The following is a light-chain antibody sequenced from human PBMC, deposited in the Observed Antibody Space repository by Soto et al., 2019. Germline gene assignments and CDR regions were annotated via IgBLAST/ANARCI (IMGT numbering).Light chain of an antibody. V-gene: IGLV2-14*01. CDR2: EVS. CDR1: SSDVGGYNY. CDR3: TSYTTSSTHWV. Sequence: QSALTQPASVSGSPGQSITISCTGTSSDVGGYNYVSWYQQHPGKAPKLMIYEVSNRPSGVSYRFSGSKSGNTASLTISGLQAEDEADYYCTSYTTSSTHWVFGGGTKLTVL. J-gene: IGLJ3*02.